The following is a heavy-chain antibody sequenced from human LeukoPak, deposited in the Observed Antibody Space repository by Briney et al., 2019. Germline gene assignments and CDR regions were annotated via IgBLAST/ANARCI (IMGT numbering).Heavy chain of an antibody. Sequence: GASAKVSCKASGGTFSSYGISWVRQAPGQGLEWMGWISAYNGNTNYAQKLQGRVTMATDTSTSTAYMELRSLRSDDTAVYYCARGGCSSTSCYLAYGMDVWGQGTTVTVSS. J-gene: IGHJ6*02. CDR2: ISAYNGNT. D-gene: IGHD2-2*01. CDR3: ARGGCSSTSCYLAYGMDV. V-gene: IGHV1-18*01. CDR1: GGTFSSYG.